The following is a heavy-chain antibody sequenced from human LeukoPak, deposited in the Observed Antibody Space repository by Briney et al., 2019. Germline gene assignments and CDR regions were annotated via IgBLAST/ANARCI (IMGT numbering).Heavy chain of an antibody. J-gene: IGHJ4*02. D-gene: IGHD3-22*01. CDR2: ISGSGGST. V-gene: IGHV3-23*01. Sequence: GGSLRLSCAASGFTFSSYAMSWVRQAPGKGLEWVSAISGSGGSTYYADSVKGRFTISRDNSKNTLYLQMNSLRAEDTAVYYCAKPRRGYDSSGYYLYYFDYWGQGTLVTVSS. CDR1: GFTFSSYA. CDR3: AKPRRGYDSSGYYLYYFDY.